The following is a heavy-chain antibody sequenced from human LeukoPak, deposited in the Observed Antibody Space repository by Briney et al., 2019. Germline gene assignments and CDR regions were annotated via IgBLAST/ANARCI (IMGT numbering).Heavy chain of an antibody. CDR1: GFTFSDYY. J-gene: IGHJ4*02. V-gene: IGHV3-11*01. CDR2: ISSSGSTI. D-gene: IGHD6-6*01. CDR3: ARVYSSSSYYFDY. Sequence: PGGSLRLSCAASGFTFSDYYMSWIRQAPGKGLEWVSYISSSGSTIYYAGSVKGRFTISRDNAKNSLYLQMNSLRAEDTAVYYCARVYSSSSYYFDYWGQGTLVTVSS.